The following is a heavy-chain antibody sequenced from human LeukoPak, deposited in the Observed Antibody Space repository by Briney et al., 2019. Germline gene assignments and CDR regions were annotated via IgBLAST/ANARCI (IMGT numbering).Heavy chain of an antibody. CDR3: ARGAGHGQFDY. V-gene: IGHV4-39*07. Sequence: SETLSLTCTVSGGSISSSSYFWSWIRQPPGKGLEWIGEINHSGSTNYNPSLKSRVTISVDTSKNQFSLNLSSVTAADTAVYYCARGAGHGQFDYWGQGTLVTVSS. CDR1: GGSISSSSYF. CDR2: INHSGST. J-gene: IGHJ4*02.